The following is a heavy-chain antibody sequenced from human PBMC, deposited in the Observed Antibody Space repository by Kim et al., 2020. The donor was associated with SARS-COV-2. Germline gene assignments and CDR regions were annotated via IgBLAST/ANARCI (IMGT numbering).Heavy chain of an antibody. J-gene: IGHJ4*02. CDR3: ARHENGSYYRY. D-gene: IGHD1-26*01. Sequence: NFNPSPKSRVPISVDPSKSQCSLKLSSVTAADTAVYYCARHENGSYYRYWGQGTLVTVSS. V-gene: IGHV4-59*08.